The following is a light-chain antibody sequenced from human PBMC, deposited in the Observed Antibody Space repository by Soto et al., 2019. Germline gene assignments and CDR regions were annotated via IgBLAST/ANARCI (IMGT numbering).Light chain of an antibody. V-gene: IGKV1-27*01. Sequence: DIQMTQSPSSLSASIGDRVTITCRASQVISNYLAWYQQKPGKVPKLLIYGASTLQSGAPSRFSGSGSGTDFTLTISSLQPEDVATYYCQRHNSAPITFGQGTRLEI. CDR3: QRHNSAPIT. CDR2: GAS. J-gene: IGKJ5*01. CDR1: QVISNY.